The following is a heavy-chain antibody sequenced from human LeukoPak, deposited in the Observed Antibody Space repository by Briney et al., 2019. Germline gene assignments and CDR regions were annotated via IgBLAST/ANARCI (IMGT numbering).Heavy chain of an antibody. CDR3: ARPRGCGSARCNNFDY. CDR2: IKQGGSEK. Sequence: GGSLRLSCAASGFTFSSYWMSWVRQAPGKGLEWVANIKQGGSEKYYVDSVKGRFTISRDNAKNSLYLQMNNLRAEDTAVYYCARPRGCGSARCNNFDYWGQGTLVTVSS. V-gene: IGHV3-7*01. CDR1: GFTFSSYW. D-gene: IGHD2-21*01. J-gene: IGHJ4*02.